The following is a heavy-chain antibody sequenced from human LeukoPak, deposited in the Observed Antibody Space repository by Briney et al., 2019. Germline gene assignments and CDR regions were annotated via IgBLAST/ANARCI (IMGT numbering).Heavy chain of an antibody. D-gene: IGHD6-6*01. CDR2: ISSSSSYI. J-gene: IGHJ5*02. CDR3: LAAPFHFLWFDP. CDR1: GFTFSSYS. Sequence: GGSLRLSCAASGFTFSSYSMNWVRQAPGKGLEWVSSISSSSSYIYYADSVKGRFTISRDNAKNSLYLQMNSLRAEDTAVYYCLAAPFHFLWFDPWGQGTPVTVSS. V-gene: IGHV3-21*01.